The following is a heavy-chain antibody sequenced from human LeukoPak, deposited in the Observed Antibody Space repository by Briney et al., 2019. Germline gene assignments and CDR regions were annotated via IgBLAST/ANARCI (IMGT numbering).Heavy chain of an antibody. Sequence: ASVKVSCKASGYTFTGYYMHWVRQATGQGLEWMGWINPNSGGTNYAQKFQGRVTMTRDTSISTAYMELSRLRSDDTAVYYCARDSETAAGTGAFDIWGQGTMVTVSS. CDR3: ARDSETAAGTGAFDI. J-gene: IGHJ3*02. V-gene: IGHV1-2*02. CDR1: GYTFTGYY. D-gene: IGHD6-13*01. CDR2: INPNSGGT.